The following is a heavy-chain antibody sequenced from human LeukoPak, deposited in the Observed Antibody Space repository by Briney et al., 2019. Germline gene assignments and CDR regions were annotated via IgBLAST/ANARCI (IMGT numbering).Heavy chain of an antibody. CDR3: AKDGLGYFDL. Sequence: PGGSLRLSCAGSGFTFSNSWMGWVRQAPGKGLEWVSAISGSGGSTYYADSVKGRYTISRDNSKNTLYLQMNSLRAEDTAVYYCAKDGLGYFDLWGRGTLVTVSS. J-gene: IGHJ2*01. CDR2: ISGSGGST. V-gene: IGHV3-23*01. CDR1: GFTFSNSW.